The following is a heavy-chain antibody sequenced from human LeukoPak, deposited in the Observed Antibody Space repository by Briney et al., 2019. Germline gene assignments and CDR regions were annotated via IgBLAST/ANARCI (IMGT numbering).Heavy chain of an antibody. CDR1: GGSISSYY. J-gene: IGHJ3*02. Sequence: SETLSLTCTVSGGSISSYYWSWIRQLPGKGLEWIGYIYYSGSTNYNPSLKSRVTISVDTSKNQFSLKLSSVTAADTAVYYCARDVAAAGTAFDIWGQGTMVTVSS. V-gene: IGHV4-59*01. CDR2: IYYSGST. CDR3: ARDVAAAGTAFDI. D-gene: IGHD6-13*01.